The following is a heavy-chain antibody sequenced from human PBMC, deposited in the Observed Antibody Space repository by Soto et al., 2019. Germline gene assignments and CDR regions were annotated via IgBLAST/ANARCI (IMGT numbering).Heavy chain of an antibody. J-gene: IGHJ4*02. V-gene: IGHV3-30*12. CDR3: ARDPVANAFSDYYLQY. CDR1: GFSFRSYG. Sequence: GGSLRLSCLGSGFSFRSYGMHWVRQAPGQGLEWVAVSSYDGANTHHADSVKGRFTVSRDNSKNTLYLQMSSLRVEDTAVYFCARDPVANAFSDYYLQYWGPGTLVTVSS. CDR2: SSYDGANT.